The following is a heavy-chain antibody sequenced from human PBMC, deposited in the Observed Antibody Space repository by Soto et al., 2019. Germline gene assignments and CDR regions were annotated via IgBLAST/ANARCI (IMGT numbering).Heavy chain of an antibody. CDR3: AIGVAVAVYDYSLPV. CDR2: ISSSGSTT. J-gene: IGHJ6*01. D-gene: IGHD4-4*01. Sequence: QVQLVESGGCWVKSGGSLRLSCAASGFVFSNYYLTWIRQAPGRGVEWISYISSSGSTTDYADSVKGQFTISRDTSKNSLYLQMAFLRADDPAVYYCAIGVAVAVYDYSLPVWAPRTTVYASS. V-gene: IGHV3-11*04. CDR1: GFVFSNYY.